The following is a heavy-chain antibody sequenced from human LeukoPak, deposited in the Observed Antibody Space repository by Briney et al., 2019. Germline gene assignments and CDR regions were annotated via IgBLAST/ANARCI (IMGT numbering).Heavy chain of an antibody. CDR2: VWYDGSDK. J-gene: IGHJ4*02. CDR1: GFTFSSYG. V-gene: IGHV3-30*02. CDR3: EKGLYCTNGVCYNDYFDY. D-gene: IGHD2-8*01. Sequence: PGRSLRLSCAASGFTFSSYGMDWVRQAPAKGLEWVAFVWYDGSDKYYADSVKGRFTIFRENLKNTMYLQMNSLRAEDTAVYYCEKGLYCTNGVCYNDYFDYWGQGTLVTVSS.